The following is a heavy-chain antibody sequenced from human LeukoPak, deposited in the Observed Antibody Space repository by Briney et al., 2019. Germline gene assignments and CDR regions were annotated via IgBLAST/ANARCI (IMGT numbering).Heavy chain of an antibody. CDR2: ISWNGGSI. CDR1: GFTFSSYA. V-gene: IGHV3-9*01. D-gene: IGHD4-23*01. CDR3: AKAEGFFGGYYDH. Sequence: GGSLRLSCAASGFTFSSYAMSWVRQAPGKGLEWVSGISWNGGSIDYMDSVKGRFTISRDNAKNSLYLQMNSLRAEDTAFYFCAKAEGFFGGYYDHWGQGTLVTVSS. J-gene: IGHJ4*02.